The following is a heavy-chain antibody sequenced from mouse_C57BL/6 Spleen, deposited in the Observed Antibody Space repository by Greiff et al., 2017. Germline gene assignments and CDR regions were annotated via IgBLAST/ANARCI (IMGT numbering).Heavy chain of an antibody. CDR1: GYSITSGYY. J-gene: IGHJ4*01. V-gene: IGHV3-6*01. D-gene: IGHD2-4*01. CDR3: ARGGDYDDAAYAMDY. Sequence: EVKLQESGPGLVKPSQSLSLTCSVTGYSITSGYYWNWIRQFPGNKLEWMGYISYDGSNNYNPSLKNRISITRDTSKNQFFLKLNSVITEDTATYYCARGGDYDDAAYAMDYWGQGTSVTVSS. CDR2: ISYDGSN.